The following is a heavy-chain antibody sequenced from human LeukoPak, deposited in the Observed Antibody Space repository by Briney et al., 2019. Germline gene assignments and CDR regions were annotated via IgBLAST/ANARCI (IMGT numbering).Heavy chain of an antibody. Sequence: SVKVSYKASGRTFSSYAMSWVRQAPGQGLEWRGGIIPIFGTANYAQKLQGRVTITADESTSTAYMELSSLRSEDTAVYYCARAQRVVAALFDYGGQGTLVTVS. D-gene: IGHD2-15*01. V-gene: IGHV1-69*13. CDR1: GRTFSSYA. CDR2: IIPIFGTA. J-gene: IGHJ4*02. CDR3: ARAQRVVAALFDY.